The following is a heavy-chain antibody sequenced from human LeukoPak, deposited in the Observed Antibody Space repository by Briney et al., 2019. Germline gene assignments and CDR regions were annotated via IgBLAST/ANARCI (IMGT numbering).Heavy chain of an antibody. V-gene: IGHV4-38-2*02. D-gene: IGHD3-22*01. CDR3: AGYDSSGPPSYYYYYYMDV. Sequence: PSETLSLTCTVSGYSISSGYYWGWIRQPPGKGLEWIGSIYHSGSTYYNPSLKSRVTISVDTSKNQFSLKLSSVTAADTAVYYCAGYDSSGPPSYYYYYYMDVWGKGTTVTVSS. CDR1: GYSISSGYY. CDR2: IYHSGST. J-gene: IGHJ6*03.